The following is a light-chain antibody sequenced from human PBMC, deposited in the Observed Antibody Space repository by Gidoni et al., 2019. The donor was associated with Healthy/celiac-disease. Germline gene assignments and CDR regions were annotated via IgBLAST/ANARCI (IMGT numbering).Light chain of an antibody. CDR1: QSISSW. CDR2: TAS. J-gene: IGKJ4*01. V-gene: IGKV1-5*03. CDR3: QQYNSYPLT. Sequence: DIHMTPSPSTLSASVGDRVTITCRASQSISSWLAWYQQKPGKAPKLLIYTASSLESGVPSRFSGSGSGTEFTLTISSLQPDDFATYYCQQYNSYPLTFGGGTKVEIK.